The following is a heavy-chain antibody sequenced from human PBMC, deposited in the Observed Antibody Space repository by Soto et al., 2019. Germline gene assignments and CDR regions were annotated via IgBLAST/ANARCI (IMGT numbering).Heavy chain of an antibody. D-gene: IGHD6-19*01. CDR1: GGSFSGYY. CDR2: INHSGST. Sequence: SETLSLSCAVYGGSFSGYYWSWIRQPPGKGLEWIGEINHSGSTNYNPSLKSRVTISVDTSKNQFSLKLSSVTAADTAVYYCAGVWDRSGWYVGYYFDYWGQGTLVTVSS. J-gene: IGHJ4*02. V-gene: IGHV4-34*01. CDR3: AGVWDRSGWYVGYYFDY.